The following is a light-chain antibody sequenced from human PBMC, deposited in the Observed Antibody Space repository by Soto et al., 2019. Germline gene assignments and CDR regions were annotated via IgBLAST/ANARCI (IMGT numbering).Light chain of an antibody. J-gene: IGKJ5*01. Sequence: DIQMPQSPSTLSASVGDRVTITCRASQSVRRRLAWYQQKPGKAPKLLISKASTLESGFTSSFSGSGSGTEFTLTISSLQPDDFATDYCQQYNSYPITFGQGTRLYIK. CDR1: QSVRRR. CDR2: KAS. V-gene: IGKV1-5*03. CDR3: QQYNSYPIT.